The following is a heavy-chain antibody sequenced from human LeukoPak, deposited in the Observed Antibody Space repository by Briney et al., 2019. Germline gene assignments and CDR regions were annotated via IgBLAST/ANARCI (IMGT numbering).Heavy chain of an antibody. J-gene: IGHJ4*02. V-gene: IGHV3-7*01. CDR2: IKQDGSEK. D-gene: IGHD1-26*01. CDR3: ARWEIRGSAHQLDY. Sequence: GGSLRLSCAASGFTLSSHWMTWVRQAPGKGLEWVADIKQDGSEKYYVGSVKGRFTISRDNAKNSMYLQMNSLRAEGTAVYYCARWEIRGSAHQLDYWGRGTLVTVSS. CDR1: GFTLSSHW.